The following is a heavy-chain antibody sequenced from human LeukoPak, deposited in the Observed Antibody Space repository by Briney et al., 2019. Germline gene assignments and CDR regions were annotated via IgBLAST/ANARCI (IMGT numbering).Heavy chain of an antibody. CDR1: GYTFTGYY. CDR3: ARLRSGYDHGRY. CDR2: IYPGDSDT. V-gene: IGHV5-51*01. J-gene: IGHJ4*02. D-gene: IGHD5-12*01. Sequence: ASVKVSCKASGYTFTGYYMHWVRQAPGQGLEWMGIIYPGDSDTRYSPSFQGQVTISADKSISTAYLQWSSLKASDTAMYYCARLRSGYDHGRYWGQGTLVTVSS.